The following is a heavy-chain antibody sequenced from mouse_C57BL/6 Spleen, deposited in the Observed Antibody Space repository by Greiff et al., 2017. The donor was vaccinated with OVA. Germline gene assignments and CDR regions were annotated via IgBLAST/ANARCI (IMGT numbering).Heavy chain of an antibody. CDR1: GFTFSDYG. J-gene: IGHJ2*01. CDR3: ERDYGSFFDY. Sequence: EVNVVESGGGFVKPGGSLKLSCAASGFTFSDYGIHWVRQAPEKGLEWVAYISSGSSIIYYAETVKGRFTISRDNAKNTLCLQMTSLRSEDTAMYYCERDYGSFFDYWGQGTTLTGSS. CDR2: ISSGSSII. D-gene: IGHD1-1*01. V-gene: IGHV5-17*01.